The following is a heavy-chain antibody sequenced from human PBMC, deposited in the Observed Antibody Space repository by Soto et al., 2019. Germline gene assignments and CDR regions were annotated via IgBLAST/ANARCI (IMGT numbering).Heavy chain of an antibody. Sequence: QVQLKQSGPGLVRPSGTLSLTCRVSGTSIRSSYWWAWVRQSPGKGLEWIGEIYHNGITKYNPSLKSRVSMSIDKSNNQFSLKLTSVTDADTAVYYCATVPPRIVVVLAEFPTWGQGTLVTVSS. CDR3: ATVPPRIVVVLAEFPT. J-gene: IGHJ4*02. D-gene: IGHD2-21*01. CDR2: IYHNGIT. V-gene: IGHV4-4*02. CDR1: GTSIRSSYW.